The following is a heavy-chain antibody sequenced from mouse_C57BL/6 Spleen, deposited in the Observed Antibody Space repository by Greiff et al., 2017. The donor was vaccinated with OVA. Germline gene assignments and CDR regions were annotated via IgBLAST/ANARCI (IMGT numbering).Heavy chain of an antibody. D-gene: IGHD1-1*01. V-gene: IGHV1-82*01. CDR1: GYAFSSSW. CDR3: ARRGVVATEDFDY. Sequence: QVQLKESGPELVKPGASVKISCKASGYAFSSSWMNWVKQRPGKGLEWIGRIYPGDGDTNYNGKFKGKATLTADKSSSTAYMQLSSLTSEDSAVYFCARRGVVATEDFDYWGQGTTLTVSS. CDR2: IYPGDGDT. J-gene: IGHJ2*01.